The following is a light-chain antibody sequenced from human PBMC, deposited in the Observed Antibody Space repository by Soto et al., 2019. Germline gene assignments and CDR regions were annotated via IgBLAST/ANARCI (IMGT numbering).Light chain of an antibody. V-gene: IGLV2-23*01. J-gene: IGLJ2*01. CDR1: SSDVGGSGL. CDR2: EGF. Sequence: QSALTQPDSVSGSPGQSITISCTGTSSDVGGSGLVSWYQFHPGKAPKLLIFEGFKRPSGVSNRFSGSKSGSTASLTISGLHAEDEADYYCCSYAGRSTWDVVFGGGTKVTVL. CDR3: CSYAGRSTWDVV.